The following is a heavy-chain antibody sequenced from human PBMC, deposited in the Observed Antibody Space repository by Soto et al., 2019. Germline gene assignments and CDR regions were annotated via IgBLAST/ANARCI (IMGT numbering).Heavy chain of an antibody. D-gene: IGHD2-15*01. CDR1: GYTFTSYG. J-gene: IGHJ4*02. CDR3: ARDIRGYCSGGSCSCGY. CDR2: ISAYNGNT. V-gene: IGHV1-18*01. Sequence: ASVKVSCKASGYTFTSYGISWVRQAPGQGLEWMGWISAYNGNTNYAQKLQGRVTMTTDTSTSTAYMELRSLRSDDTAVYYCARDIRGYCSGGSCSCGYWGQGTLVTVSS.